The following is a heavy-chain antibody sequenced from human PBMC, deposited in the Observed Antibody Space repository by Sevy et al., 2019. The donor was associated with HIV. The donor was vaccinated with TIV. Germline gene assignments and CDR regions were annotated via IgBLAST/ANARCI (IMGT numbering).Heavy chain of an antibody. J-gene: IGHJ3*02. D-gene: IGHD3-16*02. CDR3: ARGYMITFGGVIVSHSDAFDI. V-gene: IGHV3-7*03. Sequence: GGSLRLSCAASGFTFSSYWMSWVRQAPGKGLEWVANIKQDGSEKYYVDSVKGRFTISRDNAKNSLYLQMNSLRAEDTAVYYCARGYMITFGGVIVSHSDAFDIWGQGTMVTVSS. CDR2: IKQDGSEK. CDR1: GFTFSSYW.